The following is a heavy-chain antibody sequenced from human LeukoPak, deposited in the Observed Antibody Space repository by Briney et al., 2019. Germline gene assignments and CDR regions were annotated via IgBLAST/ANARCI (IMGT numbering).Heavy chain of an antibody. V-gene: IGHV4-59*11. D-gene: IGHD3-22*01. CDR3: ARDSHYYDSSGYGLGP. J-gene: IGHJ5*02. CDR2: IYYSGST. Sequence: SETLSLTCTVSGGSISSHYWSWIRQPPGKGLEWIGYIYYSGSTNYNPSLKSRVTISVGTSKNQFSLKLSSVTAADTAVYYCARDSHYYDSSGYGLGPWGQGTLVTVSS. CDR1: GGSISSHY.